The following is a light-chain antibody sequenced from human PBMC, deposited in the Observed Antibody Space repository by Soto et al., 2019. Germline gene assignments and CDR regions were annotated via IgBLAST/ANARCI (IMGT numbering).Light chain of an antibody. Sequence: EIVLTQSPATLSLSPGDRATLSCRASQSVASYLAWYQQKPGQAPRLLIYDASNRATGIPARFSGSGSGTDFPPTISSLEPEDFAVYYCQHRSNFYTFGQGTKLEIK. J-gene: IGKJ2*01. CDR2: DAS. CDR3: QHRSNFYT. CDR1: QSVASY. V-gene: IGKV3-11*01.